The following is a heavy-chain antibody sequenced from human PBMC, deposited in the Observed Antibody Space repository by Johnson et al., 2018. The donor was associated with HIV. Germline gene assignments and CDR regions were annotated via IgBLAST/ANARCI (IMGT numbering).Heavy chain of an antibody. D-gene: IGHD2-8*02. CDR3: AKVRRPGGVRDVVDR. V-gene: IGHV3-30*02. CDR1: GFTFSSYG. CDR2: IRYDGSNK. Sequence: QMQLVESGGGVVQPGRSLRLSCAASGFTFSSYGMHWVRQAPGKGLEWVAFIRYDGSNKYYADSVKGRFTISRDNSKNTLYLQMNSLRDEDTAVYYCAKVRRPGGVRDVVDRWGQWTTVTVSS. J-gene: IGHJ3*01.